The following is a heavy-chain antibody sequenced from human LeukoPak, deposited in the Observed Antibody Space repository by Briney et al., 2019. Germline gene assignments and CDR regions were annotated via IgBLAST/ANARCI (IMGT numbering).Heavy chain of an antibody. CDR1: GGTFSSYA. Sequence: ASVKVSCKASGGTFSSYAISWVRQAPGQGLEWMGRIIPILGIANYAQKLQGRVTMTTDTSTSTAYMELRSLRSDDTAVYYCARYIAAPPNDAFDIWGQGTMVTVSS. CDR3: ARYIAAPPNDAFDI. J-gene: IGHJ3*02. D-gene: IGHD6-13*01. CDR2: IIPILGIA. V-gene: IGHV1-69*04.